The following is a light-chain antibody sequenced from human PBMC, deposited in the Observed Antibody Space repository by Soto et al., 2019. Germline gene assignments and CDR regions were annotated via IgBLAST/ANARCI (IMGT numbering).Light chain of an antibody. J-gene: IGKJ1*01. CDR3: QQSYSTPRT. CDR1: QSISSY. V-gene: IGKV1-39*01. CDR2: AAS. Sequence: DIQMTQSPSSLSASVGDRVTITCRASQSISSYLNWYQQKPGKAPKLLIYAASSLQSGVSSRFSGSGSGTDFTLTISSLQFEDFATYYCQQSYSTPRTFGQGTKVEIK.